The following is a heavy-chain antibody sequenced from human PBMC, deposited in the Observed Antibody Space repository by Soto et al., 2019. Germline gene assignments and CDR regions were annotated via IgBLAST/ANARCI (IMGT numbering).Heavy chain of an antibody. CDR1: GGSISSGGYF. D-gene: IGHD3-10*01. V-gene: IGHV4-31*03. Sequence: QVQLQESGPGLVKPSQTLSLTCTVSGGSISSGGYFWSWIRQHPGKGLEWIGDINYSGSTYSNPSLKSRVTLSVDTSKNQFSLKLSSVTAAVTAVYYCARDILLWFGELPPRAHDAFDIWGQGTMVTVSS. CDR3: ARDILLWFGELPPRAHDAFDI. CDR2: INYSGST. J-gene: IGHJ3*02.